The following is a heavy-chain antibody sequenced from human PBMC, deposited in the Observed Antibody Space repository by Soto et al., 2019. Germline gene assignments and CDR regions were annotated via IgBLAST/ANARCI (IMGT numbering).Heavy chain of an antibody. Sequence: EVQLVESGGGLIQPGGSLRLSCAVSGFTVSNNYMSWVRQAPGKGLEGVSVIYSGGYTAYGDSVKGRFTISRDNSKNTLFLKKKSRGADDTAVYSWGTQPGGGGYWGQGTLVTVSS. CDR3: GTQPGGGGY. J-gene: IGHJ4*02. CDR2: IYSGGYT. D-gene: IGHD3-10*01. V-gene: IGHV3-53*01. CDR1: GFTVSNNY.